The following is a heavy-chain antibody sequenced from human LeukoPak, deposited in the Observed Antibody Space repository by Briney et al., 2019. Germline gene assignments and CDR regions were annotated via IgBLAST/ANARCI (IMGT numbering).Heavy chain of an antibody. CDR3: ARPGVVVPAALYDAFDI. Sequence: ASVKVSCKASGYTFTSYGISWVRQAPGQGLEWMGWISAYNGNTNYAQKLQGRVTMTTDTSTSTAYMELRSLRSEDTAVYYCARPGVVVPAALYDAFDIWGQGTMVTVSS. CDR2: ISAYNGNT. D-gene: IGHD2-2*01. CDR1: GYTFTSYG. V-gene: IGHV1-18*01. J-gene: IGHJ3*02.